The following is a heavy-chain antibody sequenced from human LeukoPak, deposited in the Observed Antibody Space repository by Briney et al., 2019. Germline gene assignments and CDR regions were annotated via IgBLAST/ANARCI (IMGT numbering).Heavy chain of an antibody. CDR2: INPNSGGR. CDR3: ARGGGVSGLDP. Sequence: ASVKVSCMASGYTFTGDYMHWVRQAPGQGLEWMGWINPNSGGRNYAQKFQGRVTMTRDTSISTAYMELSRLRSDDTAVYYCARGGGVSGLDPWGQGTLVTVSS. V-gene: IGHV1-2*02. J-gene: IGHJ5*02. D-gene: IGHD2-8*02. CDR1: GYTFTGDY.